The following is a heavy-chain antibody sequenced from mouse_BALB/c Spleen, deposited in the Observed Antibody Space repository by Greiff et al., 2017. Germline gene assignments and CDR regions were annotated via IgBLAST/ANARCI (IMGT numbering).Heavy chain of an antibody. CDR1: GFNIKDTY. V-gene: IGHV14-3*02. CDR2: IDPANGNT. Sequence: EVQLMESGAELVKPGASVKLSCTASGFNIKDTYMHWVKQRPEQGLEWIGRIDPANGNTKYDPKFQGKATITADTSSNTAYLQLSSLTSEDTAVYYCARGGSTATPDFDYWGQGTTLTVSS. CDR3: ARGGSTATPDFDY. D-gene: IGHD1-2*01. J-gene: IGHJ2*01.